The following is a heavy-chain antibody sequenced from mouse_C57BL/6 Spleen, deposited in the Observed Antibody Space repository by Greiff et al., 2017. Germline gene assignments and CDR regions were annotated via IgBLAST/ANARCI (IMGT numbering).Heavy chain of an antibody. Sequence: QVQLQQSGAELARPGASVKLSCKASGYTFTSSGISWVKQRTGQGLEWIGEIYPRSGNTYYNEKFKGKATLTADKSSSTAYMELRSLTSEDSAVYFCARFDGYPYWYFDVWGTGTTVTVSS. CDR1: GYTFTSSG. D-gene: IGHD2-3*01. CDR3: ARFDGYPYWYFDV. V-gene: IGHV1-81*01. J-gene: IGHJ1*03. CDR2: IYPRSGNT.